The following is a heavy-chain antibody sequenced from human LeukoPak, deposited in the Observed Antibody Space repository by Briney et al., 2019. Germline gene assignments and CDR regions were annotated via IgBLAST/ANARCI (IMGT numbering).Heavy chain of an antibody. CDR2: IYTSGST. CDR1: GGSISSYY. CDR3: ARGEQSSGHIGLVFDY. V-gene: IGHV4-4*07. Sequence: PSETLSLTCTVSGGSISSYYWSWIRQPAGKGLEWIWRIYTSGSTNYNPSLKSRVTMSVDPSKNQFYLKLSSVTAADTAVYYCARGEQSSGHIGLVFDYWGQGTLVTVSS. D-gene: IGHD6-19*01. J-gene: IGHJ4*02.